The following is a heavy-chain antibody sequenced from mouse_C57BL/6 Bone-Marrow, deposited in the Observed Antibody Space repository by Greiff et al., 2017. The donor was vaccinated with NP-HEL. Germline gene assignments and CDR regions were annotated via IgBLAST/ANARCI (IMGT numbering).Heavy chain of an antibody. V-gene: IGHV1-64*01. Sequence: QVQLQQPGAELVKPGASVKLSCTASGYTFTSYWMHWVQQRPGQGLEWIGMIHPNSGSTNYIEKFKSKATLTVDKSSSTAYMQLSSLTSEDSAVYYGARRRVVAKEDPWFADWGKGTLVTVSA. CDR3: ARRRVVAKEDPWFAD. J-gene: IGHJ3*01. CDR2: IHPNSGST. D-gene: IGHD1-1*01. CDR1: GYTFTSYW.